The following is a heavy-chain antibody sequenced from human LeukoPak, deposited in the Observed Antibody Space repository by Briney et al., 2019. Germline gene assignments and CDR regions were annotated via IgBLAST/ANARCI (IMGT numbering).Heavy chain of an antibody. CDR2: FDPEDGET. CDR3: ATDLAD. J-gene: IGHJ4*02. V-gene: IGHV1-24*01. Sequence: GASVTVSCKVSGYTLTELSMHWVRQAPGKGLEWMGGFDPEDGETIYAQKFQGRVTITEATSKDTAYMELSSLRSEDTAVYYCATDLADWGQGTLVTVSS. CDR1: GYTLTELS.